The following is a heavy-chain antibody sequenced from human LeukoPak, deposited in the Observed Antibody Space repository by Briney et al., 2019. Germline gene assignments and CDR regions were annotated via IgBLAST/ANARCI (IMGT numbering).Heavy chain of an antibody. Sequence: ASVNVSCKASGYTFTSYGISWVRQAPGQGLEWMGWISAYNGNTNYAQKLQGRVTMTTDTSTSTAYMELRSLRSDDTAVYYCARRVEAVAKEIIDYWGQGTLVTVSS. J-gene: IGHJ4*02. D-gene: IGHD6-19*01. CDR3: ARRVEAVAKEIIDY. CDR1: GYTFTSYG. CDR2: ISAYNGNT. V-gene: IGHV1-18*01.